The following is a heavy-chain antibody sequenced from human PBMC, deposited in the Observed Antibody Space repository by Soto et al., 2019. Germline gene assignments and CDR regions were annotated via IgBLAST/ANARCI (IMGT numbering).Heavy chain of an antibody. J-gene: IGHJ4*02. CDR1: GFTFSSYA. CDR2: ISGSGGST. D-gene: IGHD2-15*01. CDR3: AKDRKYCSGGSCYPTLFDY. V-gene: IGHV3-23*01. Sequence: GGSLRLSCAASGFTFSSYAMSWVRQAPGKGLEWVSAISGSGGSTYYADSVKGRFTISRDNSKNTLYLQMNSLRAEDTAVYYCAKDRKYCSGGSCYPTLFDYWGQGTLVTVSS.